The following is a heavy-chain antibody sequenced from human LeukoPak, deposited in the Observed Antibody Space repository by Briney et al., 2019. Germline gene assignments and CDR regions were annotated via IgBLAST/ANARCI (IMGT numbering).Heavy chain of an antibody. V-gene: IGHV3-9*01. CDR1: GFTFDDYA. CDR2: ISWNSGSI. D-gene: IGHD3-9*01. J-gene: IGHJ4*02. Sequence: GGSLRLSCAASGFTFDDYAMHWVRQAPGKGLEWVSGISWNSGSIGYADSVKGRFTISRDNAKNSLYLQMNSLRAEDTALYSCAKDTVYDILTGRSIFAYWGQGTLVTVSS. CDR3: AKDTVYDILTGRSIFAY.